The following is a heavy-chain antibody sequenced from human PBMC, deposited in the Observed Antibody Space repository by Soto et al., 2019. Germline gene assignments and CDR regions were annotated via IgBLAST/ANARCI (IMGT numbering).Heavy chain of an antibody. Sequence: QVQLVQSGAEVREPGASVKVSCKPSGATFSGNFFHWVRQAPGQGLAWMGWINPDNGDTNYAQKIQVMVTMTRHTSISTAYMDLSRLRSDDTAVYFCTSDRSAANFQYWGQGTLVTVSS. CDR1: GATFSGNF. V-gene: IGHV1-2*02. J-gene: IGHJ4*02. CDR2: INPDNGDT. CDR3: TSDRSAANFQY. D-gene: IGHD6-25*01.